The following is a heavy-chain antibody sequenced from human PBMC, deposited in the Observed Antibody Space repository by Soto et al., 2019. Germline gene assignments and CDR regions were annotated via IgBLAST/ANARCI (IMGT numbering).Heavy chain of an antibody. V-gene: IGHV4-34*01. D-gene: IGHD5-18*01. CDR1: GGSFSGYY. CDR2: INHSGST. J-gene: IGHJ4*02. CDR3: SGPSREYSYGQNPREDY. Sequence: QVQLQQWGAGLLKPSETLSLTCAVYGGSFSGYYWSWIRQPPGKGLEWIGEINHSGSTNYNPSLKTRDTISVDTSKSQFSLKLRSVNAADTAVYYCSGPSREYSYGQNPREDYWGQGTLVTVSS.